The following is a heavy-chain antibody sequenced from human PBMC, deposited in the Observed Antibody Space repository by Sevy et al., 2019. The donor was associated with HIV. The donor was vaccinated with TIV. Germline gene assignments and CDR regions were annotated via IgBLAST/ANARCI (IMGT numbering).Heavy chain of an antibody. D-gene: IGHD3-22*01. V-gene: IGHV3-23*01. CDR1: GFTFSSYA. Sequence: GGSLRLSCAASGFTFSSYAMSWVRQAPGKGLEWVSAISGSGGSTYYADSVKGRFTTSRDNSKNTLYLQMNSLRAEDKAVYYCAKDFGSSGYYFWNAFDIWGQGTMVTVSS. J-gene: IGHJ3*02. CDR2: ISGSGGST. CDR3: AKDFGSSGYYFWNAFDI.